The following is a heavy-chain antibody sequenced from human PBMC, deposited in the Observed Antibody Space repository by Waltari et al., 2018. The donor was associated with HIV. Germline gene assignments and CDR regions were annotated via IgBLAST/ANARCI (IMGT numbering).Heavy chain of an antibody. D-gene: IGHD1-26*01. Sequence: GESGGGLVKPGGSLRLSCAVSGITFKNAWLSWVRQGPGKGPQWLGHIRSKRDGGTTDYAAPVRGRFTISTDDLNNTMSLEMKSLKVEDTGVYYSTTFEMGSTRNYWGQGTLVTVSS. CDR1: GITFKNAW. CDR2: IRSKRDGGTT. CDR3: TTFEMGSTRNY. V-gene: IGHV3-15*01. J-gene: IGHJ4*02.